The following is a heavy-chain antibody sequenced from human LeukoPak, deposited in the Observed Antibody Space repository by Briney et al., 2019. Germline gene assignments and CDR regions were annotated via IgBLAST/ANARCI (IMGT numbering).Heavy chain of an antibody. CDR3: ARGWRGRRGSDGYYFDS. J-gene: IGHJ4*02. D-gene: IGHD1-26*01. CDR2: MNPNSANT. Sequence: GASVKVSCKASGYTFTNYDINWVRQATGQGLEWMGWMNPNSANTGYAQKFQGRVTITRNTSISTAYMELNSLTSDDTAVYYCARGWRGRRGSDGYYFDSWGQGTLVTVS. V-gene: IGHV1-8*03. CDR1: GYTFTNYD.